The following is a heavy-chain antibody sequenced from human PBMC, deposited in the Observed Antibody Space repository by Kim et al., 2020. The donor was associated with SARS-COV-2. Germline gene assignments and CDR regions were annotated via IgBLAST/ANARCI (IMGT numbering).Heavy chain of an antibody. CDR2: IYYSGST. J-gene: IGHJ6*02. Sequence: SETLSLTCTVSGGSISSSSYYWGWIRQPPGKGLEWIGSIYYSGSTYYNPSLKSRVTISVDTSKNQFSLKLSSVTAADTAVYYCAREHLGGMDVWGQGTTVTVSS. CDR1: GGSISSSSYY. V-gene: IGHV4-39*07. D-gene: IGHD7-27*01. CDR3: AREHLGGMDV.